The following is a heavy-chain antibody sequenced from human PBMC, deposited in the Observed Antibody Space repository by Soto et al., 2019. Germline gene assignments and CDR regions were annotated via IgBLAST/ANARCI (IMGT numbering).Heavy chain of an antibody. V-gene: IGHV4-61*08. CDR3: ASWGIVGATLDAFDI. J-gene: IGHJ3*02. D-gene: IGHD1-26*01. CDR1: GGAISSGGYY. Sequence: PSETLSLTCTVSGGAISSGGYYWSWIRHHPGKGLEWIGYIYYSGSTNYNPSLKSRVTISVDTSKNQFSLKLSSVTAADTAVYYCASWGIVGATLDAFDIWGQGTMVTVSS. CDR2: IYYSGST.